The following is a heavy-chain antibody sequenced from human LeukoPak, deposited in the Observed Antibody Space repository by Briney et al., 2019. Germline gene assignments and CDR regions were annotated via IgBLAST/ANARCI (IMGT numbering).Heavy chain of an antibody. CDR2: INPNSGGT. CDR1: GYTFTGYY. Sequence: GASVKVSCKASGYTFTGYYMHWVRQAPGQGLEWMGWINPNSGGTNYAQKFQGRVTMTRDTSISTAYMELSRLRSDDTAVYYCASIIRYSSGWYNWFDPWGQGTLVTVSS. D-gene: IGHD6-19*01. CDR3: ASIIRYSSGWYNWFDP. V-gene: IGHV1-2*02. J-gene: IGHJ5*02.